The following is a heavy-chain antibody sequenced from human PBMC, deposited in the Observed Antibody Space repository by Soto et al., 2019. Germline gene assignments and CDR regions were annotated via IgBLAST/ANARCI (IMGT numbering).Heavy chain of an antibody. CDR1: GGTFSSYA. CDR2: IIPIFGTA. D-gene: IGHD6-13*01. V-gene: IGHV1-69*13. Sequence: SVKVSCKASGGTFSSYAISWVRQAPGQGLEWMGGIIPIFGTANYAQKFQGRVTITADESTSTDYMELSSLRSEDTAFFYCARANSSSWSIAEYFQHWGQGTLVTVS. J-gene: IGHJ1*01. CDR3: ARANSSSWSIAEYFQH.